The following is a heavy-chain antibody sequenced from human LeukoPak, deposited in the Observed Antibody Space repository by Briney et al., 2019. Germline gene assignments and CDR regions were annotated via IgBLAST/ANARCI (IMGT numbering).Heavy chain of an antibody. CDR2: IYYSGST. CDR3: ARDCSSTSCYRNLDAFDI. V-gene: IGHV4-30-4*08. J-gene: IGHJ3*02. D-gene: IGHD2-2*01. Sequence: SETLSLTRTVSGGSISSGDYYWSWIRQPPGKGLEWIGYIYYSGSTYYNPSLKSRVTISVDTSKNQFSLKLSSVTAADTAVYYCARDCSSTSCYRNLDAFDIWGQGTMVTVSS. CDR1: GGSISSGDYY.